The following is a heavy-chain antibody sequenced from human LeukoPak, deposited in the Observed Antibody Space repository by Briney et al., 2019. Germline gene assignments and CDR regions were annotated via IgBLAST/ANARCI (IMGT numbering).Heavy chain of an antibody. CDR3: ARRSVDTAMENDAFDI. V-gene: IGHV5-51*01. CDR2: IYPGDSDT. D-gene: IGHD5-18*01. CDR1: GYSFTSYW. J-gene: IGHJ3*02. Sequence: GESLKISCKGSGYSFTSYWIGWVRQMPGKGLEWMGIIYPGDSDTRYSPSFQGQVTISADKSISTVYLQWSSLKASDTAMYYCARRSVDTAMENDAFDIWGQGTMVTVSS.